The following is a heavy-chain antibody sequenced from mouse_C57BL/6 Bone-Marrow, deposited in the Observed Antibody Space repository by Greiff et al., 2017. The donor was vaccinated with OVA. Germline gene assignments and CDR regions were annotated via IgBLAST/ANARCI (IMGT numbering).Heavy chain of an antibody. CDR2: IDPETGGT. Sequence: VKLQESGAELVRPGASVTLSCKASGYTFTDYEMHWVKQTPVHGLEWIGAIDPETGGTAYNQKFKGKAILTADKSSSTAYMELRSLTSEDSAVYYCTAKLGLDYWGQGTTLTVSS. CDR1: GYTFTDYE. D-gene: IGHD4-1*01. J-gene: IGHJ2*01. CDR3: TAKLGLDY. V-gene: IGHV1-15*01.